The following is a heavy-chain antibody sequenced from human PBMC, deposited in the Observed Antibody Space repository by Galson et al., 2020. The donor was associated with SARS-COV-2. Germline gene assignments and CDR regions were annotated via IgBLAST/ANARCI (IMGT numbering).Heavy chain of an antibody. J-gene: IGHJ5*02. CDR2: ISSSRSYI. V-gene: IGHV3-21*01. CDR3: AQLWFGDYDWFDP. CDR1: GFTFSSYS. D-gene: IGHD3-10*01. Sequence: NSGGSLRLSCAASGFTFSSYSMNWVRQAPGKGLEWVSSISSSRSYIYYADSVKGRFTISRDNAKNSLYLQMNSLRAEDTAVYYCAQLWFGDYDWFDPWGQGTLVTVSS.